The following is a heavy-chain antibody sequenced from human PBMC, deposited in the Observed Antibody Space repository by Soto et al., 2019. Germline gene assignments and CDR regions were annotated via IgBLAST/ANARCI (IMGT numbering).Heavy chain of an antibody. D-gene: IGHD3-22*01. CDR3: ARPYDSSGYFNDYYYYYGMDV. CDR2: ISYDGSNK. V-gene: IGHV3-30-3*01. CDR1: GFTFSSYA. J-gene: IGHJ6*02. Sequence: PGGSLRLSCAASGFTFSSYAMHWVRQAPGKGLEWVAVISYDGSNKYYADSVKGRFTISRDNSKNTLYLQMNSLRAEDTAVYYCARPYDSSGYFNDYYYYYGMDVWGQGTTVTVSS.